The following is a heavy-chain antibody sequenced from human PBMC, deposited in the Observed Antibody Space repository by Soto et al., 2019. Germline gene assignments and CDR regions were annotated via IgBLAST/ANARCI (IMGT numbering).Heavy chain of an antibody. CDR1: GFSFGSNNG. J-gene: IGHJ4*02. D-gene: IGHD2-2*01. CDR3: ARKERKPAAIWN. Sequence: PSETLSRTSAVSGFSFGSNNGCAFSRQPPGKGLEWIGNIYYSGTTYYNPSLKSRVTMSVDRANNQFSLRLSSVTAADTAVYYCARKERKPAAIWNWGMGALVTV. CDR2: IYYSGTT. V-gene: IGHV4-28*01.